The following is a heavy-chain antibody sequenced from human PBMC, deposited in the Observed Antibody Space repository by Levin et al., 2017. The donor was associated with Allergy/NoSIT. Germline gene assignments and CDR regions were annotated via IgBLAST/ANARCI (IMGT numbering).Heavy chain of an antibody. J-gene: IGHJ5*02. CDR2: IIPILGIT. CDR1: GDTFSSYP. V-gene: IGHV1-69*02. CDR3: ARFIAAAAGLKNWFDP. D-gene: IGHD6-13*01. Sequence: SVKVSCKASGDTFSSYPITWVRQAPGQGLEWMGRIIPILGITNYAQKFQGRVTITADKFTSTAYMELSSLRSEDTAVYYCARFIAAAAGLKNWFDPWGQGTLVTVSS.